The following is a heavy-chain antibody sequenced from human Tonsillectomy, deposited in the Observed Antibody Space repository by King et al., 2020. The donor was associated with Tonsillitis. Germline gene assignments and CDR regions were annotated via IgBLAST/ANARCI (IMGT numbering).Heavy chain of an antibody. D-gene: IGHD2-2*02. CDR1: GGSVSSGSYY. J-gene: IGHJ6*03. Sequence: QLQESGPGLVKPSETLSLTCTVSGGSVSSGSYYWSWIRQPPGKGLEWIGYIYYSGSTNYNPSLKSRVTISVDTSKNQFSLKLSSVTAADTAVYYCARDLGARYCSSTSCYSMDVWGKGTTVTVSS. CDR3: ARDLGARYCSSTSCYSMDV. CDR2: IYYSGST. V-gene: IGHV4-61*01.